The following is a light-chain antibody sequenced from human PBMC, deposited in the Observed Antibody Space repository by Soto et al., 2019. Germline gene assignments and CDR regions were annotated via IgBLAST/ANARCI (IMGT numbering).Light chain of an antibody. CDR2: GAS. CDR3: QQYGNPRWT. Sequence: EIVLTQSPGTLSLSPGERATLSCRASQSVTSRYLAWDQQKPGQAHRLLISGASTRATGIPDSFSGSGSRTEFTLTIRRLEPDDFAVYYCQQYGNPRWTFSQGTNVEIK. V-gene: IGKV3-20*01. CDR1: QSVTSRY. J-gene: IGKJ1*01.